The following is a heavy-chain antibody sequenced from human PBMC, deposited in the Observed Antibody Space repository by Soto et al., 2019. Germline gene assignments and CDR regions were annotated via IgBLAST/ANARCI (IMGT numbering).Heavy chain of an antibody. CDR1: GYSFTSYG. CDR3: ARDLTIVPATHPRLENYGMDV. V-gene: IGHV1-18*01. J-gene: IGHJ6*02. CDR2: ISPYNGHT. D-gene: IGHD2-2*01. Sequence: QVQLVQSAGEVKKPGASVKVSCKASGYSFTSYGISWVRRAPGQGLEWMGWISPYNGHTQFVERFQGRVTMTTDTSTKTAYMELRKLRSDDTAQYYCARDLTIVPATHPRLENYGMDVWGQGTTVIVSS.